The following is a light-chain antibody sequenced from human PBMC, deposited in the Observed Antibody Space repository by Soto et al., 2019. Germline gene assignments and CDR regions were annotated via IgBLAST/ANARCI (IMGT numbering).Light chain of an antibody. J-gene: IGKJ3*01. Sequence: EIVLTQSPGTLSLSPGERATLSCRASQSVSSSLAWYQQKPGQAPRLVIYDASIRATGIPARFRGSGSETDFTLTISSLEPEDFATYYCQQSYNSPFNFGPGTKVDMK. CDR2: DAS. CDR3: QQSYNSPFN. V-gene: IGKV3-11*01. CDR1: QSVSSS.